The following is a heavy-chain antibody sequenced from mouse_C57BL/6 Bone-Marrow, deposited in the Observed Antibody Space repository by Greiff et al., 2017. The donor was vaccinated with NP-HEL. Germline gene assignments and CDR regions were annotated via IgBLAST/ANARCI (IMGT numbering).Heavy chain of an antibody. Sequence: VQLQQSGPELVKPGASVKISCKASGYTFTDYYMNWVKQSHGKSLEWIGDINPNNGGTSYNQKFKGKATLTVDKSSSTAYMELRSLTSEDSAVYYCARDDSSGYDYWGQGTTLTVSS. D-gene: IGHD3-2*02. CDR2: INPNNGGT. V-gene: IGHV1-26*01. CDR1: GYTFTDYY. J-gene: IGHJ2*01. CDR3: ARDDSSGYDY.